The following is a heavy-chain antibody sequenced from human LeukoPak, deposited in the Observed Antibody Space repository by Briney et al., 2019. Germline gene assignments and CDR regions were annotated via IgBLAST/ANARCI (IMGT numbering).Heavy chain of an antibody. J-gene: IGHJ4*02. D-gene: IGHD6-13*01. CDR2: IKQDGSAK. CDR1: GFIFSNYW. Sequence: GGSLRLSCAASGFIFSNYWMTWVRQAPGKGLEWVANIKQDGSAKHYADSVKGRFTISRDSARNSLYLQMNSLRAEDTSVYYCARDYRSSWYVRGQGTLVTVSS. V-gene: IGHV3-7*03. CDR3: ARDYRSSWYV.